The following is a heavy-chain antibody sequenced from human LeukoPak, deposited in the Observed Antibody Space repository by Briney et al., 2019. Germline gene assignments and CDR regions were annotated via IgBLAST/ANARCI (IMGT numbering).Heavy chain of an antibody. CDR1: GGSFSGYY. D-gene: IGHD3-22*01. J-gene: IGHJ2*01. CDR2: INHSGST. Sequence: SETLSLTCAVYGGSFSGYYWSWIRQPPGKGLEWIGEINHSGSTNYNPSLKSRVTISVDTSKNQFSLKLSSVTAADTAVYYCAREGYYDSSGPRGDWYFDLWGRGTLVTVSS. CDR3: AREGYYDSSGPRGDWYFDL. V-gene: IGHV4-34*01.